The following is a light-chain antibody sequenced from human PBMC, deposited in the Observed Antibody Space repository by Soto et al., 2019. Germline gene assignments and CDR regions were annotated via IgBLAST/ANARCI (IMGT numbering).Light chain of an antibody. CDR2: GAS. V-gene: IGKV3-20*01. Sequence: EIVLTQSPGTLSLSPGERATLSCRASQSVSSNYLAWYQQKPGQAPRLLIYGASIRATGIPDRFSGSGSGTDFTLTSSRLEPEDCAMYYCQQYGSSPQTFGQGTKVEIK. J-gene: IGKJ1*01. CDR3: QQYGSSPQT. CDR1: QSVSSNY.